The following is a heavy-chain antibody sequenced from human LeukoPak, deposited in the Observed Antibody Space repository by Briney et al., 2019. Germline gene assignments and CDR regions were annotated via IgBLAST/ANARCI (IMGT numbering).Heavy chain of an antibody. J-gene: IGHJ6*03. Sequence: SVKVSCKASGGTFSSYAISWVRQAPGQGLEWMGGIIPIFGTANYAQKFQGRVTITADKSTSTAYMELSSLRSEDTAVYYCARTYYDFWSGYAYYYYYMDVWGKGTTVTVSS. CDR2: IIPIFGTA. CDR1: GGTFSSYA. V-gene: IGHV1-69*06. CDR3: ARTYYDFWSGYAYYYYYMDV. D-gene: IGHD3-3*01.